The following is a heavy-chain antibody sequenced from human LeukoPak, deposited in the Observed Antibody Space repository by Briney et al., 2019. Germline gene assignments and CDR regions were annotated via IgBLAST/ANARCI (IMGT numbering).Heavy chain of an antibody. J-gene: IGHJ4*02. CDR1: GGSFSGYY. V-gene: IGHV4-34*01. D-gene: IGHD3-10*01. Sequence: SETLSLTCAVYGGSFSGYYWSWIRQPPGKGLEGIGEINHSGSTNYNPSLTSRVTISVDPSKNQFSLKLSSVTAADTAVYYCARRRFGEVFAYWGQGTLVTVSS. CDR3: ARRRFGEVFAY. CDR2: INHSGST.